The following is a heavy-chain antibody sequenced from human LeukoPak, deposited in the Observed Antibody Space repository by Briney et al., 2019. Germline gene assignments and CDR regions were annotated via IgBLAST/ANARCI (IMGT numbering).Heavy chain of an antibody. V-gene: IGHV4-31*03. J-gene: IGHJ4*02. CDR1: GGSINSGGYH. D-gene: IGHD3-22*01. CDR3: ARDSHYDSSGYYLDS. Sequence: SETLSLTCTVSGGSINSGGYHWSWIRQYPGKGLEWIGSISHSGSSYYNPSLKSRVTISLGTSNNQFSLQLSSLTAADTALYYCARDSHYDSSGYYLDSWGPGTLVTVSS. CDR2: ISHSGSS.